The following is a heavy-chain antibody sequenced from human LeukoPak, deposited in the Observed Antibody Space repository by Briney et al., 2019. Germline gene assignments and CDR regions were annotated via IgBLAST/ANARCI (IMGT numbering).Heavy chain of an antibody. J-gene: IGHJ4*02. V-gene: IGHV3-74*01. CDR1: GFMFSSYW. Sequence: PGGSLRLSCAASGFMFSSYWMHWVRQAPGKGLVWVSRINSDGRSTSYADSVKGRFTISRDNAKSTLYLQMNSLRAEDTAVYYCARDLYGDYSFDYWGQGTLVTVSS. D-gene: IGHD4-17*01. CDR3: ARDLYGDYSFDY. CDR2: INSDGRST.